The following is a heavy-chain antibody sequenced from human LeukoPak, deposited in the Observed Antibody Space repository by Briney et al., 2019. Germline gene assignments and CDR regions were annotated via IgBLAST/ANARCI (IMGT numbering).Heavy chain of an antibody. CDR2: IDQHGSEK. Sequence: GGSLRLPCAASGFTFSTYWMSWVRQAPGKGLEWMASIDQHGSEKYYVDSVKGRFTISRDNAKNSLYLQVNSLRAEDTAVYYCVRGRGDSSGWIYWGQGTLVTVSS. CDR3: VRGRGDSSGWIY. CDR1: GFTFSTYW. V-gene: IGHV3-7*04. D-gene: IGHD6-19*01. J-gene: IGHJ4*02.